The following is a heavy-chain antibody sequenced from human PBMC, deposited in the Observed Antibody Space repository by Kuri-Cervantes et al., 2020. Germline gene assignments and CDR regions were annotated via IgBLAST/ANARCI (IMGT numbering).Heavy chain of an antibody. Sequence: ASVKVSCKASGYTFTSYGISWVRRAPGQGLEWMGWISAYNGNTNYAQKLQGRVTMTTDTSTSTAYMELRSLRSDDTAVYYCARDNRDYDSIAFDIWGQGTMVTVSS. CDR3: ARDNRDYDSIAFDI. J-gene: IGHJ3*02. CDR1: GYTFTSYG. D-gene: IGHD3-22*01. CDR2: ISAYNGNT. V-gene: IGHV1-18*01.